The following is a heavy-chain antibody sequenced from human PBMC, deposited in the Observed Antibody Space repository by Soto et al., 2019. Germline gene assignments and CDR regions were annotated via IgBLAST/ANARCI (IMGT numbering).Heavy chain of an antibody. Sequence: SVKVSCNASGGSFISYASVWVRQAPGQGLEWMGGIIPIFGTANYAQKFQGRVTITADKSTSTAYMELSSLRSEDTAVYYCARSTYYDFWSGYYNGMAAHPFDPWGQGTLVTVSS. V-gene: IGHV1-69*06. CDR2: IIPIFGTA. J-gene: IGHJ5*02. CDR1: GGSFISYA. CDR3: ARSTYYDFWSGYYNGMAAHPFDP. D-gene: IGHD3-3*01.